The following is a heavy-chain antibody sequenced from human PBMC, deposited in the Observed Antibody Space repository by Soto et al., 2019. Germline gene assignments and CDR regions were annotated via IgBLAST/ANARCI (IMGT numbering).Heavy chain of an antibody. Sequence: QVQLVESGGGVVQPGRSLRLSCAASGFTFSSYGMHWVRQAPGKGLEWVAVIWYDGSNKYYADSAKGRFTISRDNSKNTLYLQMNSLRAEDTAVYYCARDGQDTGFDYWGQGTLVTVSS. J-gene: IGHJ4*02. V-gene: IGHV3-33*01. CDR3: ARDGQDTGFDY. D-gene: IGHD5-18*01. CDR1: GFTFSSYG. CDR2: IWYDGSNK.